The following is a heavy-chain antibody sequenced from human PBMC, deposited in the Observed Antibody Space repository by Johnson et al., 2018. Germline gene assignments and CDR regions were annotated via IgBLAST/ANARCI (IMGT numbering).Heavy chain of an antibody. J-gene: IGHJ1*01. CDR1: GFSFSRFW. V-gene: IGHV3-74*01. CDR3: AKEGSCSGASCYTGLQH. CDR2: INGVGTIT. Sequence: VQLQESGGGLVQPGGSLRLSCAASGFSFSRFWMHWVRQEPGKRPIWVSRINGVGTITNYADSVKGRFTTSRDNAKNTLDLQMNSLRAEDTAIYYCAKEGSCSGASCYTGLQHWGQGSLVSVSS. D-gene: IGHD3-10*01.